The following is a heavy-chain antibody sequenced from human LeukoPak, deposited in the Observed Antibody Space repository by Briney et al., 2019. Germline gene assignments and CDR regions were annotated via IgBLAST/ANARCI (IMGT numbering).Heavy chain of an antibody. V-gene: IGHV1-69*13. CDR3: ATPAGGGSYAFDL. Sequence: GASVKVSCKASGGTFSSYAISWVRQAPGQGLEWMGGIIPIFGTANYAQKFQGRVTITADESTSTAYMELSSLRSEDTAVYYCATPAGGGSYAFDLWGRGTLVTVSS. J-gene: IGHJ2*01. CDR2: IIPIFGTA. D-gene: IGHD1-26*01. CDR1: GGTFSSYA.